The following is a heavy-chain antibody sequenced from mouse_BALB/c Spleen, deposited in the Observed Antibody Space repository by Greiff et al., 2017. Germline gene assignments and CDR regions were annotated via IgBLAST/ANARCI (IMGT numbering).Heavy chain of an antibody. J-gene: IGHJ4*01. CDR1: GFSLTSYG. D-gene: IGHD1-1*02. V-gene: IGHV2-9*02. Sequence: VKLMESGPGLVAPSQSLSITCTVSGFSLTSYGVHWVRQPPGKGLEWLGVIWAGGSTNYNSALMSRLSISKDNSKSQVFLKMNSLQTDDTAMYYCSREGGHYAMDYWGQGTSVTVSS. CDR3: SREGGHYAMDY. CDR2: IWAGGST.